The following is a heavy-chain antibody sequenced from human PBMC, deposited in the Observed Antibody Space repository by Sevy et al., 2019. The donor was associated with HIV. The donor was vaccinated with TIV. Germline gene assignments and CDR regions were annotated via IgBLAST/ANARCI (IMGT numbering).Heavy chain of an antibody. CDR1: GGSMSSSNW. Sequence: SETLSLTCGVSGGSMSSSNWWHWVRQPPGKGLEGIGEIYRSGSTNYNPSLKSRVTISVDNSKNQFSLQLNSVTAADTAVYYCARGFDTPRGFDPWGQGTLVTVSS. V-gene: IGHV4-4*02. CDR3: ARGFDTPRGFDP. J-gene: IGHJ5*02. CDR2: IYRSGST. D-gene: IGHD3-10*01.